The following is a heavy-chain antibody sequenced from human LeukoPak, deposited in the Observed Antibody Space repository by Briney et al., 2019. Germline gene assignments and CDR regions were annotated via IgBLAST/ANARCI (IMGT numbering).Heavy chain of an antibody. V-gene: IGHV5-51*01. CDR3: ARRVRHYYDSSDAFDI. J-gene: IGHJ3*02. Sequence: GESLKISCKGSGYSFTSYWIGWVRQMPGKGLEWMGIIYPGDSDTRYSPSFQGQVTISADKSISTAYLQWSSLKASDTAMYYCARRVRHYYDSSDAFDIWGQETMVTVSS. D-gene: IGHD3-22*01. CDR1: GYSFTSYW. CDR2: IYPGDSDT.